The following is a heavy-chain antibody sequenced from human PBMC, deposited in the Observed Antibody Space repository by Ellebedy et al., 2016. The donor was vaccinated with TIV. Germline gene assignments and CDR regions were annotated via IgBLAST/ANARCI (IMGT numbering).Heavy chain of an antibody. CDR2: ISGLNGKT. Sequence: AASVKVSCKTSGYTFTSYGVSWVRQAPGQGLEWMGWISGLNGKTKYARTVQGRVTLTTDTAARTVYMELTSLRSDDTAVYYCARDNTVGDTNWFDPWGQGTLVTVSS. J-gene: IGHJ5*02. V-gene: IGHV1-18*01. CDR1: GYTFTSYG. D-gene: IGHD1-26*01. CDR3: ARDNTVGDTNWFDP.